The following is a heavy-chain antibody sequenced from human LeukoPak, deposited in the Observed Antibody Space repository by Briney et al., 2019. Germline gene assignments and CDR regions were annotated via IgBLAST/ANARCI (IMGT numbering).Heavy chain of an antibody. CDR3: ARGVWDYGDYYDAFDI. CDR2: IYSGGST. V-gene: IGHV3-53*01. D-gene: IGHD4-17*01. CDR1: GFTVSSNS. Sequence: PGRSLRLSCAASGFTVSSNSMSWVRQAPGKGLEWVSVIYSGGSTYYADSVKGRFTISRDNSKNTLYLQMNSLRAEDTAVYYCARGVWDYGDYYDAFDIWGQGTMVTVSS. J-gene: IGHJ3*02.